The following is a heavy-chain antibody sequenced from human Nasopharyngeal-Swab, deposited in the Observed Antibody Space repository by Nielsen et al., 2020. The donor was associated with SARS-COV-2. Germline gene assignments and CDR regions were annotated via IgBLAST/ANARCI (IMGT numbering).Heavy chain of an antibody. CDR3: ARGYCSGGSCPPGYYGMDV. D-gene: IGHD2-15*01. J-gene: IGHJ6*02. V-gene: IGHV3-72*01. Sequence: GESLKISCAASGFTFDDYAMHWVRQAPGKGLEWVGRTRNKANSYTTEYAASVKGRFTISRDDSKNSLYLQMNSLKTEDTAVYYCARGYCSGGSCPPGYYGMDVWGQGTTVTVSS. CDR1: GFTFDDYA. CDR2: TRNKANSYTT.